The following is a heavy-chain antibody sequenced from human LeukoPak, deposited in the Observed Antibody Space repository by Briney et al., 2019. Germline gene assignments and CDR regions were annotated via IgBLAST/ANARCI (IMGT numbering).Heavy chain of an antibody. CDR1: GYSISSGYH. CDR2: VYRSGTT. J-gene: IGHJ4*02. Sequence: SETLSLTCVVSGYSISSGYHWGWIRQPPGKGLEWIGSVYRSGTTYCDPSFKSRVTISVDTSKNQISLEVRSVTAADTAMYYCARENWVFDYWGQGILVTVSS. CDR3: ARENWVFDY. D-gene: IGHD7-27*01. V-gene: IGHV4-38-2*02.